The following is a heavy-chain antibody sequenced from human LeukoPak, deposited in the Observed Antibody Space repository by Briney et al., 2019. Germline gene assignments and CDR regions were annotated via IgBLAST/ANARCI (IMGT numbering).Heavy chain of an antibody. CDR2: IFTGDSDT. V-gene: IGHV5-51*01. J-gene: IGHJ3*02. Sequence: GGSLKISCKGSGYSSNTYGIGWVRRMPGERLEWMGVIFTGDSDTKYSPSFQGQVSISADKYISTSLLQWISLQALDTAPFYCARPKDFGLTGMNAFDIWGEGTIVTASS. CDR1: GYSSNTYG. D-gene: IGHD7-27*01. CDR3: ARPKDFGLTGMNAFDI.